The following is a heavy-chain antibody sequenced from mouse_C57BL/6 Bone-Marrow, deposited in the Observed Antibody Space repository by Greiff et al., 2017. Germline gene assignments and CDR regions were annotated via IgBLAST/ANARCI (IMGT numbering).Heavy chain of an antibody. Sequence: VQLQQSGPELVKPGASVKISCKASGYSFTGYYMNWVKQSPEKSLEWIGEIKPSTGGTTYNQKFKAKATLTVDKSSSTAYMQLKSLTSEDSAVYYCAPGVTTPYYFDYWGQGTTLTVSS. CDR3: APGVTTPYYFDY. CDR1: GYSFTGYY. CDR2: IKPSTGGT. J-gene: IGHJ2*01. V-gene: IGHV1-42*01. D-gene: IGHD2-2*01.